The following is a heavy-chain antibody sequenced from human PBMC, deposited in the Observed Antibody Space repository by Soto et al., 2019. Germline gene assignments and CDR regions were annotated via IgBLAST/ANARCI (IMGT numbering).Heavy chain of an antibody. CDR2: ISSSGSTI. J-gene: IGHJ4*02. CDR1: GLTVSNAY. V-gene: IGHV3-11*01. D-gene: IGHD3-22*01. CDR3: ARVGLYDSSVLFDY. Sequence: KTGGSLRLSCAASGLTVSNAYMAWIRQAPGKGLEWVSYISSSGSTIYYADSVKGRFTISRDNAKNSLYLQMNSLRAEDTAVYYCARVGLYDSSVLFDYWGQGTLVTVSS.